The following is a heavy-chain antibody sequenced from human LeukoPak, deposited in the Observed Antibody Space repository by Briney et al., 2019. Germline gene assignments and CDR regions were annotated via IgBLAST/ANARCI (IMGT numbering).Heavy chain of an antibody. J-gene: IGHJ4*02. CDR1: GFTFSSYG. Sequence: GGSLRLSCAASGFTFSSYGMHCVRQAPGKGLEWVAVIWYDGSNKYYADSVKGRFTISRDNSKNTLYLQMNSLRAEDTAVYYCARGLGIAAAGVDYWGQGTLVTVSS. CDR2: IWYDGSNK. CDR3: ARGLGIAAAGVDY. V-gene: IGHV3-33*01. D-gene: IGHD6-13*01.